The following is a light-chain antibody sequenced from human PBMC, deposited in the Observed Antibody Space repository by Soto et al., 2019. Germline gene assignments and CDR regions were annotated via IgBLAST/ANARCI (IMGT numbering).Light chain of an antibody. Sequence: NIQMTQSPSAMSASVGDRVSITCRARQGSSNYLAWLQQKPGKVPKHLIYAASSLQSVVPPTFSGSGSGTDFTLTISRLEPEDFAVYYCQHHGDSPLTFGGGTNVEVK. V-gene: IGKV1D-17*01. J-gene: IGKJ4*01. CDR1: QGSSNY. CDR2: AAS. CDR3: QHHGDSPLT.